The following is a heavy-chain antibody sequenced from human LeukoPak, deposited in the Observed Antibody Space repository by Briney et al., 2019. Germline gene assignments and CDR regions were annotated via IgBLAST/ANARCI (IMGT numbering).Heavy chain of an antibody. CDR1: GGSISSGGYY. CDR3: ARTMWELRLTLYYFDY. V-gene: IGHV4-30-2*01. CDR2: IYHSGST. J-gene: IGHJ4*02. Sequence: PSQTLSLTCTVPGGSISSGGYYWSWIRQPPGKDLEWIGYIYHSGSTYYNPSLKSRVTISVDRSKNQFSLKLSSVTAADTAVYYCARTMWELRLTLYYFDYWGQGTLVTVSS. D-gene: IGHD1-26*01.